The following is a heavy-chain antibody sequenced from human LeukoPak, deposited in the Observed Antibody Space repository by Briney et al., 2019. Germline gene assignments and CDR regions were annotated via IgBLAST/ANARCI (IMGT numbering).Heavy chain of an antibody. V-gene: IGHV4-39*07. D-gene: IGHD6-19*01. J-gene: IGHJ4*02. CDR1: GASITNSDYY. CDR3: AKHAVGTMFDS. Sequence: SETLSLTCTVSGASITNSDYYWGWIRQPPGKGLEWIGSVSYSMSTYYNPSLKSRVTISADTSKNQFSLILNSVTAADTAMYYCAKHAVGTMFDSWGQGTLVTVHS. CDR2: VSYSMST.